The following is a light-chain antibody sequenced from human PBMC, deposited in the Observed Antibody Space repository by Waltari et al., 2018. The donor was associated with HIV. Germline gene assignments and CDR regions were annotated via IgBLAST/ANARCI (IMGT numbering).Light chain of an antibody. Sequence: QSVLSQPPSASGTPGQRVTISCSGSSSNIGTNNVYWYQQFAGTAPKLLIYRYDQRPAGVPDRVSGSKSGTSASLVISGLRSEDEADYYGASRDDSLSVHVIFGGGTKLTVL. CDR1: SSNIGTNN. V-gene: IGLV1-47*01. CDR2: RYD. CDR3: ASRDDSLSVHVI. J-gene: IGLJ2*01.